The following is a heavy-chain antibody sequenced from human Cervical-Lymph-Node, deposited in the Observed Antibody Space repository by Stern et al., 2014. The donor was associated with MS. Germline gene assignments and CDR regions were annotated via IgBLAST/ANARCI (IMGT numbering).Heavy chain of an antibody. CDR1: GYKFTNYW. J-gene: IGHJ3*01. CDR2: IFPRDSDA. CDR3: LTSHHISWEDSFDF. V-gene: IGHV5-51*01. Sequence: VQLVESGAELKKPGDSLKISCKGSGYKFTNYWIGWVRQMPGKGLEWMGIIFPRDSDARYTPSFQGPGPISIHTSVHTPYLQWDSLKVTDTAIYYCLTSHHISWEDSFDFGGQGTEV. D-gene: IGHD1-26*01.